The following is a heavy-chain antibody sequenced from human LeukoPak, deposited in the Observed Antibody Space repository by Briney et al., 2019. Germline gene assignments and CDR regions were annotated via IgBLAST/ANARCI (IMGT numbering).Heavy chain of an antibody. CDR2: ISSSSSYI. J-gene: IGHJ4*02. Sequence: GGSLRLSCAASGFTFSSYSMNWVHQAPGKGLEWVSSISSSSSYIYYADSVKGRFTISRDNAKNSLYLQMNSLRAADTAVYYCARDHPLGYCSSTSCYWRGYFDYWGQGTLVTVSS. D-gene: IGHD2-2*01. CDR1: GFTFSSYS. CDR3: ARDHPLGYCSSTSCYWRGYFDY. V-gene: IGHV3-21*01.